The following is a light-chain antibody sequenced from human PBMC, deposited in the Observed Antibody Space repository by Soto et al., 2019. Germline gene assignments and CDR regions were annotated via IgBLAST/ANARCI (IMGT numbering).Light chain of an antibody. CDR2: GVF. J-gene: IGKJ2*01. CDR1: QSISTY. CDR3: QQSYSTPPT. V-gene: IGKV1-39*01. Sequence: DIQMTQSPSSLSASVGDRVTITCRASQSISTYLNWYQQKPRKAPKLLLYGVFSLESGVPSRFSRSGSGTDFTLTISSLQPEDSAIYYCQQSYSTPPTFGQGTKVEIK.